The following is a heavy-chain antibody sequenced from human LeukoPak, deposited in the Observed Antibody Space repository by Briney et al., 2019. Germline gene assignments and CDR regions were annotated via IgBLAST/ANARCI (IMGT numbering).Heavy chain of an antibody. CDR3: ARSTLGYCSGGSCYSGVRWFDP. J-gene: IGHJ5*02. Sequence: SETLSLTCAAYGGSFSGYYWSWIRQPPGKGLEWIGEINHSGSTNYNPSLKSRVTISVDTSKNQFSLKLSSVTAADTAVYYCARSTLGYCSGGSCYSGVRWFDPWGQGTLVTVSS. CDR1: GGSFSGYY. V-gene: IGHV4-34*01. CDR2: INHSGST. D-gene: IGHD2-15*01.